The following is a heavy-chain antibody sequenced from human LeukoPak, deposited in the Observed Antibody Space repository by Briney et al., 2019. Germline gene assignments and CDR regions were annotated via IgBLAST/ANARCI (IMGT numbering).Heavy chain of an antibody. V-gene: IGHV4-34*01. D-gene: IGHD5-18*01. CDR3: ARVQLWLQGFDY. Sequence: SETLSLTCAVYGGSFSGYYWSWIRQPPGKGLEWIGEINHSGSTNYNPSLKSRVTISVDTSKNQFSLKLSSVTAAGTAVYYCARVQLWLQGFDYWGQGTLVTVSS. CDR2: INHSGST. CDR1: GGSFSGYY. J-gene: IGHJ4*02.